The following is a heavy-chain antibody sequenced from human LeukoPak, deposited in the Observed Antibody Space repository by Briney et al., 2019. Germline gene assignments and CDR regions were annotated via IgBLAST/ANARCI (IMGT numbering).Heavy chain of an antibody. CDR2: IIPILGIA. V-gene: IGHV1-69*02. Sequence: ASVKVSCKASGGTFTSYTISWVRQAPGQGLEWMGRIIPILGIANYAQKFQGRVTITADESTSTAYMELGSLGSEDTAVYYCAVLGGGSRDYWGQGTLVTVSS. J-gene: IGHJ4*02. CDR1: GGTFTSYT. CDR3: AVLGGGSRDY. D-gene: IGHD3-16*01.